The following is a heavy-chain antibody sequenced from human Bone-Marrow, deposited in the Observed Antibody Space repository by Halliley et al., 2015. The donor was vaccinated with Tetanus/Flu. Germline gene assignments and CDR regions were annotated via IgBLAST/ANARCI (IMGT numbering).Heavy chain of an antibody. CDR2: ISYDERTK. CDR3: AKDWGYYDTSGYYYDS. D-gene: IGHD3-22*01. Sequence: AVISYDERTKYYGDPVKGRFTISRDSSKNILYLQMNSLRPEDTAVYYCAKDWGYYDTSGYYYDSWGRGTLVTVSS. J-gene: IGHJ5*01. V-gene: IGHV3-30*18.